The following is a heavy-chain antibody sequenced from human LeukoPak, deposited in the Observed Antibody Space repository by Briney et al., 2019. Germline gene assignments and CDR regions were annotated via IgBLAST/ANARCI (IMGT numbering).Heavy chain of an antibody. CDR3: AKSVCGSGNY. D-gene: IGHD3-10*01. V-gene: IGHV3-23*01. Sequence: GGSLRLSCAASGFTISSYGMSWVRQAPGKGPKWVSSISGGTTYYADSVKGRFTISRDNSKNIVSLQMNSLRAEDTAVYYCAKSVCGSGNYWGQGTLVTVSS. J-gene: IGHJ4*02. CDR1: GFTISSYG. CDR2: ISGGTT.